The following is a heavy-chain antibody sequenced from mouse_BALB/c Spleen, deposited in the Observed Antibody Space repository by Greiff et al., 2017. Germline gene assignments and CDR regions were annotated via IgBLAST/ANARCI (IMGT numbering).Heavy chain of an antibody. Sequence: EVQVVESGGGLVKPGGSLKLSCAASGFTFSDYYMYWVRQTPEKRLEWVATISDGGSYTYYPDSVKGRFTISRDNAKNNLYLQMSSLKSEDTAMYYCARDLGRGYFDYWGQGTTLTVSS. CDR2: ISDGGSYT. J-gene: IGHJ2*01. CDR1: GFTFSDYY. D-gene: IGHD4-1*01. CDR3: ARDLGRGYFDY. V-gene: IGHV5-4*02.